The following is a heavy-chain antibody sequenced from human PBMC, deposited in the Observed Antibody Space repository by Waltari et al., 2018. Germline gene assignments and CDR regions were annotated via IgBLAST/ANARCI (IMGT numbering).Heavy chain of an antibody. Sequence: EVQLVESGGGLIQPGGSLRLSCAASGFTVSSNYMSWVRQAPGKGLEWVSVIYSGGSTYYADSVKGRFTISRDNSKNTLYLQMNSLRAEDTAVYYCAREVGNYYDSSGYHDAFDIWGQGTMVTVSS. J-gene: IGHJ3*02. D-gene: IGHD3-22*01. CDR3: AREVGNYYDSSGYHDAFDI. CDR1: GFTVSSNY. CDR2: IYSGGST. V-gene: IGHV3-53*01.